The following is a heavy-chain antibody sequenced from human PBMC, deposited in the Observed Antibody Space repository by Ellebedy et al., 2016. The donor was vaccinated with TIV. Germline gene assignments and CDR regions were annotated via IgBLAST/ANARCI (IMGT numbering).Heavy chain of an antibody. Sequence: GESLKISCAASGFTFSSYAMHWVRQAPGKGLEWVAVISYDGSNKYYADSVKGRFTISRDNSKNTLYLQMNSLRAEDTAVYYCASPSSTVTTVDAFDIWGQGTMVTVSS. CDR3: ASPSSTVTTVDAFDI. V-gene: IGHV3-30-3*01. CDR1: GFTFSSYA. D-gene: IGHD4-17*01. CDR2: ISYDGSNK. J-gene: IGHJ3*02.